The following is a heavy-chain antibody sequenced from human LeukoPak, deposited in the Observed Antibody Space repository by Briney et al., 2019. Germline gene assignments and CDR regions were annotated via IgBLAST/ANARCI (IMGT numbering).Heavy chain of an antibody. CDR1: GGSISSYY. Sequence: PSETLSLTCTVSGGSISSYYWSWIRQPPGKGLEWIGYIYYIGSTNYNPSLKSLVTISVDTSKNQFSLKLSSVTAADTAVYYCARMVGWGARRYYYYYMDVWGKGTTVTISS. J-gene: IGHJ6*03. CDR3: ARMVGWGARRYYYYYMDV. V-gene: IGHV4-59*01. CDR2: IYYIGST. D-gene: IGHD1-26*01.